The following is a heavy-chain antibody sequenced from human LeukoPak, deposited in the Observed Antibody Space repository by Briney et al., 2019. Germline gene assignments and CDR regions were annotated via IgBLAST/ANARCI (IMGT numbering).Heavy chain of an antibody. CDR3: ARSFLYSSGWYPFDY. D-gene: IGHD6-19*01. J-gene: IGHJ4*02. CDR2: FYQSGTT. CDR1: GGSFSGYY. Sequence: SETLSLTCAVYGGSFSGYYWGWIGQPPGKGLEWIGSFYQSGTTYYNPSLKSRVTISVDTSKNQFSLRLSSVTAADTAVYYCARSFLYSSGWYPFDYWGQGTLVTVSS. V-gene: IGHV4-38-2*01.